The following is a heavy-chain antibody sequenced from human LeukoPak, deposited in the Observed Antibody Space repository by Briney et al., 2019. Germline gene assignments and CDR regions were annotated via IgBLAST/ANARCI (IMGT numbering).Heavy chain of an antibody. CDR1: GYTFISYG. Sequence: GASVKVSCKASGYTFISYGISWVRQAPGQGLEWMGWISAYNGNTNYAQKLQGRVTMTTDTSTSTAYMELRSLRSDDTAVYYCARVSLESIAVAGTRYWGQGTLVTVSS. CDR3: ARVSLESIAVAGTRY. V-gene: IGHV1-18*01. CDR2: ISAYNGNT. D-gene: IGHD6-19*01. J-gene: IGHJ4*02.